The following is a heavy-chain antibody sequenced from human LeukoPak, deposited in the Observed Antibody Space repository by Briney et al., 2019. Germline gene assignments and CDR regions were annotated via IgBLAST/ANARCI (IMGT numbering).Heavy chain of an antibody. CDR2: ISYDGSNK. D-gene: IGHD3-10*01. CDR1: GFTFSSYA. V-gene: IGHV3-30-3*01. Sequence: GGSLRLSCAASGFTFSSYAMHWVRQAPGKGLEWVAVISYDGSNKYYADSVKGRFTISRDNSKNTLYLQMNSLRAEDTAVYYCARDDGGSMVRGVMNYWGQGTLVTVSS. CDR3: ARDDGGSMVRGVMNY. J-gene: IGHJ4*02.